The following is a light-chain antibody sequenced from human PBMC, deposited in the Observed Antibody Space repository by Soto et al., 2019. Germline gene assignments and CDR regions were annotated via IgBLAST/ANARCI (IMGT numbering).Light chain of an antibody. CDR3: QQYGSSLTWT. J-gene: IGKJ1*01. V-gene: IGKV3-20*01. CDR1: QSVTNNY. CDR2: DAS. Sequence: EIVLTQSPGTLSSSPGGRATLSCKASQSVTNNYLAWYQQKPGQAPRLLIYDASSRATGIPDRFSGSGSGTDFTLTISRLEPEDFAVYYCQQYGSSLTWTFGQGTKVDI.